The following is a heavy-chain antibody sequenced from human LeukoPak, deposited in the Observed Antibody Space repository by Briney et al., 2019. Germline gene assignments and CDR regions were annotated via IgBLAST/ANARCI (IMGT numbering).Heavy chain of an antibody. D-gene: IGHD3-10*01. J-gene: IGHJ6*03. CDR2: IKNAGIDT. V-gene: IGHV3-74*01. CDR3: ARGGYGHNMDV. Sequence: GGSLRLSCVGSGFMFSNYYMYWVRQAPGKGLVWISRIKNAGIDTIYADSVKGRFTVSRDNAKNTVYLQMSSLRAEDTAVYYCARGGYGHNMDVWGEGTTVTVSS. CDR1: GFMFSNYY.